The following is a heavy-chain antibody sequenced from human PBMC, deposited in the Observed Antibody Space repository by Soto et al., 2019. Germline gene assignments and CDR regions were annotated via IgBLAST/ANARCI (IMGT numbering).Heavy chain of an antibody. CDR3: ARGYSSGPDY. Sequence: GGSLRLSCAASGFTFTDHWMHWVRQAPGKGLVWVSRINSDGSTTTYADSVKGRFTISRDNAKNTLFLQLNSLRVDDTALYYCARGYSSGPDYWGQGTLVTVSS. CDR2: INSDGSTT. V-gene: IGHV3-74*01. CDR1: GFTFTDHW. D-gene: IGHD6-19*01. J-gene: IGHJ4*02.